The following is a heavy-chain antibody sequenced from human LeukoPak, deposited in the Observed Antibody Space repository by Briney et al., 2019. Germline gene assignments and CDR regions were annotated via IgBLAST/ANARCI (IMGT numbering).Heavy chain of an antibody. CDR3: ARVLLERPGIDSFDM. J-gene: IGHJ3*02. V-gene: IGHV3-48*02. Sequence: PGGSLRLSCGASGFRLGSYSMDWVRQAPGKGLEWVSHINSGSYTIYYADSVKGRFTISRDNAGNSLYLQMNSLRDEDTAVYYCARVLLERPGIDSFDMWGQGTMVTVS. D-gene: IGHD1-1*01. CDR2: INSGSYTI. CDR1: GFRLGSYS.